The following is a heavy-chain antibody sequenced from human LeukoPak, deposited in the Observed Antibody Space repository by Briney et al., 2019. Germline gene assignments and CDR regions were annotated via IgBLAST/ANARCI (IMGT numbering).Heavy chain of an antibody. CDR1: GYTFTSYG. J-gene: IGHJ4*02. Sequence: ASVKASCKASGYTFTSYGISWVRQAPGQGLEWMRWISAYNGNTNYAQKLQGRVTMTTDTSTSTAYMELRSLRSDDTAVYYCARRIAAAGIDYWGQGTLVTVSS. CDR3: ARRIAAAGIDY. V-gene: IGHV1-18*01. D-gene: IGHD6-13*01. CDR2: ISAYNGNT.